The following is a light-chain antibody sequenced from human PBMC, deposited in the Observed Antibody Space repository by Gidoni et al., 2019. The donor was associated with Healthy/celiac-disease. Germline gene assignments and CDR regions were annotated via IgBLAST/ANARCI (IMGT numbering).Light chain of an antibody. Sequence: QSALTQPASVSGSPGQSITISCTGTSSDVGSYNLVSWYQQHHGKAPKLMIYEVSKRPSGVSNRFSGSKSGNTASLTISGLQAEDEADYYCCSYAGSSTFVVFGGGTKLTVL. CDR3: CSYAGSSTFVV. CDR1: SSDVGSYNL. CDR2: EVS. V-gene: IGLV2-23*02. J-gene: IGLJ2*01.